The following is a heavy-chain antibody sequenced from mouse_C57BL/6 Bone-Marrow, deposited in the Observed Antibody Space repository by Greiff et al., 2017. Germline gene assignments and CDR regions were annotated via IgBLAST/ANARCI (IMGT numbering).Heavy chain of an antibody. CDR1: GFSLSTFGMG. CDR2: IWWDDDK. D-gene: IGHD1-1*01. V-gene: IGHV8-8*01. Sequence: QVTLKVSGPGILQPSQTLSLTCSFSGFSLSTFGMGVGWIRQPSGKGLEWLAHIWWDDDKYYNPALKSRLTISKDTSKNQVFLKIANVDTADTATYYCARMGYYYGSSYWYFDVWGTGTTVTVSS. J-gene: IGHJ1*03. CDR3: ARMGYYYGSSYWYFDV.